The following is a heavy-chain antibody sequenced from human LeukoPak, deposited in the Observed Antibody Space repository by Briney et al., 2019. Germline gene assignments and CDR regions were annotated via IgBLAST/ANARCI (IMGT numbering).Heavy chain of an antibody. J-gene: IGHJ4*02. CDR2: INTQGTYT. V-gene: IGHV3-74*01. Sequence: GGSLRLSCAVSGITFSSYWMHWVRQDPGRGLLWVSRINTQGTYTNYADSVKGRFTISSDNAKNTLYLQMSSLRADDTAVYYCVIDLGAYNDFWGQVTLVSVSS. CDR3: VIDLGAYNDF. CDR1: GITFSSYW. D-gene: IGHD2-21*01.